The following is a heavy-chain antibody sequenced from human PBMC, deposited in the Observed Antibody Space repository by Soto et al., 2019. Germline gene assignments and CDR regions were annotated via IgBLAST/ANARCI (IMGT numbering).Heavy chain of an antibody. CDR3: ARYRLASFSPTPFDP. Sequence: KPSETLSLTCTVSGGSISSSSYYWGWIRQPPGKGLEWIGSIYYSGSTYYNPSLKSRVTISVDTSKNQFSLKLSSVTAADTAVYYCARYRLASFSPTPFDPWGQGTLVTVSS. CDR2: IYYSGST. V-gene: IGHV4-39*01. J-gene: IGHJ5*02. D-gene: IGHD3-16*02. CDR1: GGSISSSSYY.